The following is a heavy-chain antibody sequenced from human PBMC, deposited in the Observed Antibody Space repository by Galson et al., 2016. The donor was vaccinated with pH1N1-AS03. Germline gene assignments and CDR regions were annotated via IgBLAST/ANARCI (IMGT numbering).Heavy chain of an antibody. V-gene: IGHV3-13*01. Sequence: CAASGFPFSAYDMHWVRQVTGKRPEWVAGIGVGGDTYYSDSVKGRFTISRENGRNSLYLQMNSLGVGDTAVYYCARDKEPVGYWYFDLWGRGTHVTVSS. CDR1: GFPFSAYD. J-gene: IGHJ2*01. D-gene: IGHD1-14*01. CDR3: ARDKEPVGYWYFDL. CDR2: IGVGGDT.